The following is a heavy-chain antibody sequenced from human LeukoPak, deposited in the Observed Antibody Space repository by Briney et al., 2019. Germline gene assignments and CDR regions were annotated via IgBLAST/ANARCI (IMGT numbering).Heavy chain of an antibody. CDR3: AKGRNLEWFDY. Sequence: GAPVKVSCKASRYTFTGYYIHWVRQAPGQGPEWMGWINPDNGGTNYAQKFQGRVTMTRDTSINTAYMEVSRLKSDDTAVYYCAKGRNLEWFDYWGQGTLVTVSS. D-gene: IGHD3-3*01. CDR1: RYTFTGYY. J-gene: IGHJ5*01. CDR2: INPDNGGT. V-gene: IGHV1-2*02.